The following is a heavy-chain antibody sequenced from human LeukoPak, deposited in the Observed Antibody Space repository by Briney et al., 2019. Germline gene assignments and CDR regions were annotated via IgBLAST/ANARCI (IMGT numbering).Heavy chain of an antibody. V-gene: IGHV3-21*01. D-gene: IGHD3-22*01. J-gene: IGHJ4*02. CDR3: ARDRGHYYDSSGSDY. CDR2: ISSSSSYI. CDR1: GFTFSSYS. Sequence: PGGSLRLSCAASGFTFSSYSMNWVRQAPGKWLEWVSSISSSSSYIYYADSVKGRFTISRDNAKNSLYLQMNSLRAEDTAVYYCARDRGHYYDSSGSDYWGQGTLVTVSS.